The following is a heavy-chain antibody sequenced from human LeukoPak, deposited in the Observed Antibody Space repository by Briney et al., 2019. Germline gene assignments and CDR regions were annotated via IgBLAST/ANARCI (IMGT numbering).Heavy chain of an antibody. CDR1: GYTFTGYY. CDR3: ARVASPTCDCPDYFDY. CDR2: INPNSGGT. D-gene: IGHD2-21*01. Sequence: ASVKVSCKASGYTFTGYYMHWVRQAPGQGLEWMGRINPNSGGTNYAPKFQGRVTMTTDTSTSTAQMELRSLTSDATAVYYCARVASPTCDCPDYFDYWGQGTLVTVSS. V-gene: IGHV1-2*06. J-gene: IGHJ4*02.